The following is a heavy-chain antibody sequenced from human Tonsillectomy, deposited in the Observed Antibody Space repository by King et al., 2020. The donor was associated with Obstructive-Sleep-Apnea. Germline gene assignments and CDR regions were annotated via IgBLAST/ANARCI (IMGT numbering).Heavy chain of an antibody. D-gene: IGHD5-18*01. CDR1: VGSLSIDGHS. CDR3: AKNREYSSEPGFDP. CDR2: IDSLVPP. J-gene: IGHJ5*02. V-gene: IGHV4-31*03. Sequence: VQLQESGPGLVKPSQTLSLTCTVSVGSLSIDGHSWNWIRHPPVNCLEWIGCIDSLVPPYSPSSLNSRLTLSLAPSKNQISLRLTSVTAADTAVYFCAKNREYSSEPGFDPWGQGT.